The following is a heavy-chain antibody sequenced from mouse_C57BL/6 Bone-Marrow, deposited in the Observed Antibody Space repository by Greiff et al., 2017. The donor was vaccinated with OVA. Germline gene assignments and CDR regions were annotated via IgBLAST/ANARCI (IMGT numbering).Heavy chain of an antibody. J-gene: IGHJ2*02. Sequence: LQQSGAELVRPGPSVKLSCKASGYTFTNYWMHWVKQRPGQGLEWIGVIAPSDSYINYNQKFKGRATLTVDTSSSTAYMHLSSLTSEDSAVYYCAHYGSRLYLHYWGQGTSLTVSS. CDR1: GYTFTNYW. CDR3: AHYGSRLYLHY. V-gene: IGHV1-59*01. D-gene: IGHD1-1*01. CDR2: IAPSDSYI.